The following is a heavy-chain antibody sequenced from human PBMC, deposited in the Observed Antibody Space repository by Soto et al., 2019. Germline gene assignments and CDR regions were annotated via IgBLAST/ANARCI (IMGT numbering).Heavy chain of an antibody. CDR2: IRIKGYGGTT. CDR3: SSSTSWMYYFDY. CDR1: GFTFGDNT. Sequence: GGSLRLSCTASGFTFGDNTISWFRQAPGKGLEWVGFIRIKGYGGTTEYAASVKGRFNISRDDSRGIAYLEMNSLKTDDTAVYYCSSSTSWMYYFDYWGQGTLVTVSS. J-gene: IGHJ4*02. V-gene: IGHV3-49*03. D-gene: IGHD6-13*01.